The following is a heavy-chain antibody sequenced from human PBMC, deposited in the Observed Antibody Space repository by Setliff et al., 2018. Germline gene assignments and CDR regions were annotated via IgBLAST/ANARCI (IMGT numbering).Heavy chain of an antibody. CDR3: AADLGIVGATMPFDY. CDR2: IVVGSGNT. CDR1: GFTFTSSA. D-gene: IGHD1-26*01. V-gene: IGHV1-58*01. J-gene: IGHJ4*02. Sequence: SVKVSCKASGFTFTSSAVQWVRQARGQRLEWIGWIVVGSGNTNYAQKFQERVTITRDMSTSTAYMELSSLRSEDTAEYYCAADLGIVGATMPFDYWGQGTLVTVSS.